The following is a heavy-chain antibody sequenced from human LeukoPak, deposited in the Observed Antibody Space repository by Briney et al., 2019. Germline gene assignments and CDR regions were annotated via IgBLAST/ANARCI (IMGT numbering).Heavy chain of an antibody. Sequence: SVKVSCKASGGTFSSYAISWVRQAPGQGLEWMGGIIPIFGTANYAQKFQGRVTITADESTSTAYMELSSLRSEDTAVYYCARDPSPIRRRYGMDVWGQGTTVTVSS. J-gene: IGHJ6*02. CDR3: ARDPSPIRRRYGMDV. D-gene: IGHD2-21*01. CDR2: IIPIFGTA. V-gene: IGHV1-69*13. CDR1: GGTFSSYA.